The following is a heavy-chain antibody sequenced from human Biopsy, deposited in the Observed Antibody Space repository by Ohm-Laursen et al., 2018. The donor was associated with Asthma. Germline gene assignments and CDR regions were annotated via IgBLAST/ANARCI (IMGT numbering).Heavy chain of an antibody. V-gene: IGHV3-53*01. Sequence: SLRLSCSAAGFAVSRDYMVWVRQAPGKGLEWVSVIYSGGTSHTADSVRGRFTISRDYSKNTLYLQMHSLRAEDTAVYYCARGDSSNWSHYYFDYWGQGTLVTVSS. CDR2: IYSGGTS. CDR1: GFAVSRDY. D-gene: IGHD3-22*01. CDR3: ARGDSSNWSHYYFDY. J-gene: IGHJ4*02.